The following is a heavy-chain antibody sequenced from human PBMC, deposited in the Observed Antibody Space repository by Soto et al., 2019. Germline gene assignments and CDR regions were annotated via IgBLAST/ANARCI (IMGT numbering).Heavy chain of an antibody. CDR2: VSGSGGTT. V-gene: IGHV3-23*01. D-gene: IGHD6-6*01. Sequence: EVQLLESGGGLVQPGGSLRLSCSASGFTFSSYAMSWVRQAPGKGLEWVSAVSGSGGTTYYADSVKGRFTISRDNSKNTLYLQMNSLRAEDTAAYYCAKPPYSSSPYYYYGMDVWGQGTTVTASS. J-gene: IGHJ6*02. CDR1: GFTFSSYA. CDR3: AKPPYSSSPYYYYGMDV.